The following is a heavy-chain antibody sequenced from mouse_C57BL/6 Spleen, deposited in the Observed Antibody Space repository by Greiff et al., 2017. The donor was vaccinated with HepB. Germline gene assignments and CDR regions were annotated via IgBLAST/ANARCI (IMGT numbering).Heavy chain of an antibody. Sequence: QVQLKQSGAELVRPGTSVKVSCKASGYAFTNYLIEWVKQRPGQGLEWIGVINPGSGGTNYNEKFKGKATLTADKSSSTAYMQLSSLTSEDSAVYFCARRCGSWGYFDVGGTGTTVTVSS. CDR2: INPGSGGT. D-gene: IGHD1-1*01. CDR3: ARRCGSWGYFDV. CDR1: GYAFTNYL. V-gene: IGHV1-54*01. J-gene: IGHJ1*03.